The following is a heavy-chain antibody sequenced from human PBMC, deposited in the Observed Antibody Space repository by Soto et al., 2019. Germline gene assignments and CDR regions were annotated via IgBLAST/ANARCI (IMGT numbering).Heavy chain of an antibody. CDR1: GDSVSNKGAA. V-gene: IGHV6-1*01. CDR2: TYYRKSKWLY. J-gene: IGHJ4*02. D-gene: IGHD4-4*01. CDR3: ARDPPGFNSAFDS. Sequence: SQTLSLTCAISGDSVSNKGAAWNWIGHSPSRGLEWLGRTYYRKSKWLYDYAVSVRSRITINPDTSKNQFSLHLTSVTPEDTSVYFWARDPPGFNSAFDSWGQGTLVTV.